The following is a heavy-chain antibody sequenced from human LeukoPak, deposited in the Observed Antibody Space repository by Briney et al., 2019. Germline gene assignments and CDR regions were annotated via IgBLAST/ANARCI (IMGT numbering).Heavy chain of an antibody. CDR3: ARDAGGYGMDV. J-gene: IGHJ6*02. CDR2: ITTSGTYI. V-gene: IGHV3-21*06. CDR1: GFTFTRFN. D-gene: IGHD2-8*02. Sequence: PGGALRLSCAASGFTFTRFNMNWVRQAPREGLELVSSITTSGTYIYYADSVKGRFTISRDNAKNSLYLQMNSLRAEDTAVYYCARDAGGYGMDVWGQGTTVTVSS.